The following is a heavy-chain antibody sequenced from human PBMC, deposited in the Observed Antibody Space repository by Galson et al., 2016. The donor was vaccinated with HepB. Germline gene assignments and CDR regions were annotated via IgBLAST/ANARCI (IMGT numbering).Heavy chain of an antibody. CDR2: ISSSTSNI. J-gene: IGHJ6*02. CDR3: ARAPECCNGNCYGGYYYGMDV. Sequence: SLRLSCAASGFTFSAFSMSWVRQAPGKGLEWVSHISSSTSNIYYADSVKGRFTISRAYAKNSLYLQMDILRAEDTAVYYCARAPECCNGNCYGGYYYGMDVWGQGATVTVSS. D-gene: IGHD2/OR15-2a*01. CDR1: GFTFSAFS. V-gene: IGHV3-48*01.